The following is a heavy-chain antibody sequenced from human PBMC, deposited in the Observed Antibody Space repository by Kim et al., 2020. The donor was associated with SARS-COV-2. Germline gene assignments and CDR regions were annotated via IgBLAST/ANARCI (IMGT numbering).Heavy chain of an antibody. J-gene: IGHJ4*02. CDR1: GGSFSGYY. Sequence: SETLSLTCAVYGGSFSGYYWSWIRQPPGKGLEWIGEINHSGSTNYNPSLKSRVTISVDTSKNQFSLKLSSVTAADTAVYYCARGLGRSSWYKISYFDYWGQGTLVTVSS. CDR2: INHSGST. CDR3: ARGLGRSSWYKISYFDY. D-gene: IGHD6-13*01. V-gene: IGHV4-34*01.